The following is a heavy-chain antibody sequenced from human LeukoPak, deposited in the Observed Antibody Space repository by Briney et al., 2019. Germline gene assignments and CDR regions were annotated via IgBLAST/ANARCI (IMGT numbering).Heavy chain of an antibody. V-gene: IGHV4-39*07. D-gene: IGHD6-13*01. CDR1: GGSISSSSYY. CDR3: ARDFGYSSSWHFLDY. Sequence: SETLSLTCTVSGGSISSSSYYWGWIRQPPGKGLEWIGSIYYSGSTNYNPSLKSRVTISVDTSKNQFSLKLSSVTAADTAVYYCARDFGYSSSWHFLDYWGQGTLVTVSS. CDR2: IYYSGST. J-gene: IGHJ4*02.